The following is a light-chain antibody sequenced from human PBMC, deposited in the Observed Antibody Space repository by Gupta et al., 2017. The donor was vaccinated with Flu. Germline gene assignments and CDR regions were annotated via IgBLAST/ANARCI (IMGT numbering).Light chain of an antibody. CDR3: QQYGDSAT. Sequence: GETATLSCAASQTVKSNYFAWYQQKSGLAPSLLIYGASSRATGIPDRFSGSGSGTDFTLTISSLEPEDSAVYYCQQYGDSATFGGGTTVNIK. V-gene: IGKV3D-20*01. CDR1: QTVKSNY. J-gene: IGKJ4*01. CDR2: GAS.